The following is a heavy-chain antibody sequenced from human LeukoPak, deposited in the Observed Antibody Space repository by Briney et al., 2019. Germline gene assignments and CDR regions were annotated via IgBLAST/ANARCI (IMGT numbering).Heavy chain of an antibody. CDR3: ARDRVGATTWFKPHRGITKTRNWFDP. J-gene: IGHJ5*02. V-gene: IGHV1-46*01. Sequence: ASVKVSCKASGYTFIGYYMHWVRQAPGQGLEWMGIINPSGGSTSYAQKFQGRVTMTRDMSTSTVYMELSSLRSEDTAVYYCARDRVGATTWFKPHRGITKTRNWFDPWGQGTLVTVSS. CDR1: GYTFIGYY. D-gene: IGHD1-26*01. CDR2: INPSGGST.